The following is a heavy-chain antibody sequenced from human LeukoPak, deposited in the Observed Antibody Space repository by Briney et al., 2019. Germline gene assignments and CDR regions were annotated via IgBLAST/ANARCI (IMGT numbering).Heavy chain of an antibody. J-gene: IGHJ4*02. D-gene: IGHD6-6*01. CDR2: ISGTGDVT. V-gene: IGHV3-23*01. CDR1: GFTFRSFS. CDR3: AKACRTAARQPFDS. Sequence: GGSLRLSCAASGFTFRSFSMSWVRQAPGKGLEWISVISGTGDVTDYADSVKGRFTISRDNSKDTVDLQMKSLRAEDTAIYYCAKACRTAARQPFDSWGQGTLVTVSS.